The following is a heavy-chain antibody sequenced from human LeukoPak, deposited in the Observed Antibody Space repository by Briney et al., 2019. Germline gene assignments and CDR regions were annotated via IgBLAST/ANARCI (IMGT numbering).Heavy chain of an antibody. J-gene: IGHJ4*02. V-gene: IGHV3-30*02. Sequence: GGSLRLSCAASGFTFSSHGMHWVRQAPGKGLEWVAFIRYYGSNKYYAASVQGRFTISRDNSKDALYLQMNSLSAEDTAVYYCAKEYRTDYFDYWGQGTLVTVSS. D-gene: IGHD2-8*02. CDR3: AKEYRTDYFDY. CDR2: IRYYGSNK. CDR1: GFTFSSHG.